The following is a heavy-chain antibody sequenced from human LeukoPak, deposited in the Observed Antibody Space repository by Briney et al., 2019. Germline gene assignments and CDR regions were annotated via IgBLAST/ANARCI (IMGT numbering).Heavy chain of an antibody. D-gene: IGHD6-19*01. V-gene: IGHV3-23*01. J-gene: IGHJ4*02. CDR1: GFTLSAYT. Sequence: GGSLGLSCAASGFTLSAYTMTWVRQTPGKGLEWVSFITASDSRTNYADSVKGRFTISRDNAKNTLYLQMNSLRGEDTAVYYCARDFQASGDYWGQGTLVTVSS. CDR3: ARDFQASGDY. CDR2: ITASDSRT.